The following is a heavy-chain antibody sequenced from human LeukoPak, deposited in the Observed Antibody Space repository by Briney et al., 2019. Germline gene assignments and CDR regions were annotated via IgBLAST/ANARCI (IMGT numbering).Heavy chain of an antibody. CDR1: GFTFSSYW. Sequence: PGGSLRLSCAASGFTFSSYWMHWTRQAPGKGLVWVSRINSEGSSTSYADSVKGRFTISRDNAKNTLYLQMNSLRAEDTAVYYCARDGMDYYGSGSSGAFDIWGQGTMVTVSS. V-gene: IGHV3-74*01. J-gene: IGHJ3*02. CDR3: ARDGMDYYGSGSSGAFDI. CDR2: INSEGSST. D-gene: IGHD3-10*01.